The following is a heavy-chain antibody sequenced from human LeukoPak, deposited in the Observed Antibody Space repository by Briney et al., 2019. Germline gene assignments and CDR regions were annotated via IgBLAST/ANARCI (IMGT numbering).Heavy chain of an antibody. CDR3: VRGIDTTGYFNY. V-gene: IGHV7-4-1*02. CDR2: LNTNTGSP. D-gene: IGHD3-22*01. Sequence: ASVKVSCKASGYTYSTYPMNWVRQPPGQGLEWLGWLNTNTGSPTYAKGLTGRFVFSLDTSVSTAFLQISSLKAEDTALYYCVRGIDTTGYFNYWGQGTLVTASS. CDR1: GYTYSTYP. J-gene: IGHJ4*02.